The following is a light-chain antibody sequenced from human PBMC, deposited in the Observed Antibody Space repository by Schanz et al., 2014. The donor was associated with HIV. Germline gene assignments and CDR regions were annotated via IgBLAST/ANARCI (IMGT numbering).Light chain of an antibody. V-gene: IGLV2-14*01. CDR2: EVT. CDR1: NSDVGGHNY. CDR3: TSYTSTSTHVV. Sequence: QSALTQPASVSGSPGQSVTISCTGTNSDVGGHNYVSWFQQHPGKAPRLIIYEVTKRPSGVPDRFSGSKSGNTASLTISGLQADDEADYYCTSYTSTSTHVVFGGGTKFTVL. J-gene: IGLJ2*01.